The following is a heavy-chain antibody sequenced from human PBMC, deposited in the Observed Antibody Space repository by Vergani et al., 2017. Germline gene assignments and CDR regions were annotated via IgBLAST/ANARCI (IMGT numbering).Heavy chain of an antibody. D-gene: IGHD2-8*01. CDR2: IDHTGRP. CDR3: AKVNTKTNGPLYYYNYMDV. CDR1: GGSFTSYH. J-gene: IGHJ6*03. V-gene: IGHV4-34*01. Sequence: QVQLQQWGGGLLKPSETLSLTCVVNGGSFTSYHWTWIRQSPGEGLEWVGDIDHTGRPDYNPSPKSRLTMSVDKSRNQFSLTLNSVTATDTAIYFCAKVNTKTNGPLYYYNYMDVWGQGTAVTVS.